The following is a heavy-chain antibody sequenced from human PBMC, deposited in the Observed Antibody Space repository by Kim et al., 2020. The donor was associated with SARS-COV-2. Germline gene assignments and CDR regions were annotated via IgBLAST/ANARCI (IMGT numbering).Heavy chain of an antibody. V-gene: IGHV3-9*01. CDR1: GFTFGDYA. J-gene: IGHJ6*02. CDR3: AKDIRLYDFYAHRKGGMDV. D-gene: IGHD3-3*01. Sequence: GGSLRLSCAASGFTFGDYAMHWVRQAPGKGLEWVSGISWNSGSIGYADSVKGRFTISRDNAKNSLYLQMNSLRAEDTALYYCAKDIRLYDFYAHRKGGMDVWGQGTTVTVSS. CDR2: ISWNSGSI.